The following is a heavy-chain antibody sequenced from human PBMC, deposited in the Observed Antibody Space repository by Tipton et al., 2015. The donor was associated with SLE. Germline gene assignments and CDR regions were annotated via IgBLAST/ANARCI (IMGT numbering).Heavy chain of an antibody. J-gene: IGHJ1*01. Sequence: TLSLTCTVSGDSISRYYWSWIRQPPGKRLEWIGDIYYSGNTNYNPSLKRRVTISVDTSKTHFSLNLSSVTAADTAVYYCARGGLGSDLRGSIYLGLWGQGALVTVSS. CDR3: ARGGLGSDLRGSIYLGL. D-gene: IGHD7-27*01. CDR1: GDSISRYY. CDR2: IYYSGNT. V-gene: IGHV4-59*01.